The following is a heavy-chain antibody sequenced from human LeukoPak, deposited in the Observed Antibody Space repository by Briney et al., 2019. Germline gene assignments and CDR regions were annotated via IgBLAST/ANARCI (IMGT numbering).Heavy chain of an antibody. D-gene: IGHD2-2*01. CDR1: GFTFSSYW. CDR2: INSDGSST. CDR3: ATYCSSITCDAFDV. V-gene: IGHV3-74*01. J-gene: IGHJ3*01. Sequence: GGSLRLSCAASGFTFSSYWMHWVRQAPGKGLVWVSRINSDGSSTSYADSVKGRFTISRDNAKNSLFLQMNGLRAEDTGLYYCATYCSSITCDAFDVWGQGTMVTVSS.